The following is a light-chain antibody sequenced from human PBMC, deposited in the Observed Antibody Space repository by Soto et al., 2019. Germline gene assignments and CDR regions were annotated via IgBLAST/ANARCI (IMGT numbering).Light chain of an antibody. J-gene: IGLJ1*01. CDR3: NSYSSSTTLYL. V-gene: IGLV2-14*01. CDR1: SSDVDGYSY. Sequence: QSVLTQPASVSGSPGQSITISCTGTSSDVDGYSYVSWYRQHPGKAPKLMISDVSNRPSGVSIRFSGSKSGNTASLTISGLQAEDEADYYCNSYSSSTTLYLFGTGTKVTVL. CDR2: DVS.